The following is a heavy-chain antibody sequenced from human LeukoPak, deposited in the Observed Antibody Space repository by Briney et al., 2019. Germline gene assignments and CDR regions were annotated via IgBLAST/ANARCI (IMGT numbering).Heavy chain of an antibody. D-gene: IGHD3-10*01. CDR1: GFTFDDYA. V-gene: IGHV3-23*01. Sequence: GGSLRLSCVASGFTFDDYAMHWVRQTPGKGLEWVSAITNSGGSTYYADSVKGRFTISRDNSESTLYLQMNSLTAEDTAVYYCAKRYYYGSGSFDYWGQGTLVTVSS. CDR3: AKRYYYGSGSFDY. J-gene: IGHJ4*02. CDR2: ITNSGGST.